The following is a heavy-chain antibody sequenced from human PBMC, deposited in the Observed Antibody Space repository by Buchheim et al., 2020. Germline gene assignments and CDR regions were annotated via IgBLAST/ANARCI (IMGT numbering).Heavy chain of an antibody. CDR3: AKAYEYSGFYYYYYGMDV. Sequence: EVQLLESGGGLVQPGGSLRLSCAASGFTFSSYAMSWVRQAPGKGLEWVSAISGSGGSTYYADSVKGRFTISRDNSKHTLYLQMNSLRAEDTAVYYCAKAYEYSGFYYYYYGMDVWGQGTT. CDR1: GFTFSSYA. V-gene: IGHV3-23*01. J-gene: IGHJ6*02. D-gene: IGHD3-16*01. CDR2: ISGSGGST.